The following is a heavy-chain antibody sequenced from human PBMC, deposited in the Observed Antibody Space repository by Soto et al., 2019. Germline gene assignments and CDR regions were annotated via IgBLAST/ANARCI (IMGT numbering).Heavy chain of an antibody. CDR1: GFTFSSYG. D-gene: IGHD4-17*01. CDR3: ARGPVTVTTSEVEAYYYYMDV. Sequence: QVQLVESGGGVVQPGRSLRLSCAASGFTFSSYGMHWVRQAPGKGLEWVAVIWYDGSNKYYADSVKGRFTISRDNSKNTLYLQMNSLRAEDTAVYYCARGPVTVTTSEVEAYYYYMDVWGKGTTVTVSS. V-gene: IGHV3-33*01. J-gene: IGHJ6*03. CDR2: IWYDGSNK.